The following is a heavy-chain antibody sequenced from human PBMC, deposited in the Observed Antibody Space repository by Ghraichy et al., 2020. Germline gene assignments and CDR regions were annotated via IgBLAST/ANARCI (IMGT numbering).Heavy chain of an antibody. CDR3: VKGLAPAAAGLQYYYYYMDV. D-gene: IGHD6-13*01. CDR2: ISGDGFDT. J-gene: IGHJ6*03. CDR1: RFTFDDYA. Sequence: GGSLRLSCAASRFTFDDYAMHWVRQGPGKGLEWVSLISGDGFDTYYADSVRGRFTISRDNSKNSLYLQMNSLRTEDTALYYCVKGLAPAAAGLQYYYYYMDVWGKGTTVTVSS. V-gene: IGHV3-43*02.